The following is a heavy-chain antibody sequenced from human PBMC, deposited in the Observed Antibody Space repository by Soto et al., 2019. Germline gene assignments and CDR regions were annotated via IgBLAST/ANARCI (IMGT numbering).Heavy chain of an antibody. CDR3: ASRDPGTGIDS. CDR1: PGSFSSNNW. V-gene: IGHV4-4*02. D-gene: IGHD1-1*01. CDR2: IYRTGST. Sequence: QVQLQESGPGLVKPSETLSLTCGVSPGSFSSNNWWTWVRQPPGQGLEWIGEIYRTGSTNYNTSLKSRLNTSLDMSENQFSLRLTSLSASDTAMYFCASRDPGTGIDSWGQGPLVTVSS. J-gene: IGHJ5*01.